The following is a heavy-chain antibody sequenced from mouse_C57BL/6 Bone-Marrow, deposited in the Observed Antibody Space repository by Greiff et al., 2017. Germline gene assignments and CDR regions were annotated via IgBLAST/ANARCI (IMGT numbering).Heavy chain of an antibody. CDR3: AKGQLRAWFAY. CDR2: INPSSGYT. J-gene: IGHJ3*01. Sequence: VKLMESGAELAKPGASVKLSCKASGYTFTSYWMHWVKQRPGQGLEWIGYINPSSGYTKYNQKFKDKATLTADKSSSTAYMQLRSLTYEDSAVYYCAKGQLRAWFAYWGQGTLVTVSA. CDR1: GYTFTSYW. D-gene: IGHD3-2*02. V-gene: IGHV1-7*01.